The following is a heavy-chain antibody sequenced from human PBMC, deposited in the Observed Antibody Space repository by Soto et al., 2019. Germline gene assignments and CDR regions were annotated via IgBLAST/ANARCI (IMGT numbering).Heavy chain of an antibody. CDR2: ISYDGSNK. CDR1: GFTFSSYA. CDR3: AGGKSRHYYYYGMDV. J-gene: IGHJ6*02. Sequence: GGSLRLSCAASGFTFSSYAMHWVRQAPGKGLEWVGVISYDGSNKYYADSVKGRFTISRDNSKNTLYLQMNSLRAEDTAVYYCAGGKSRHYYYYGMDVWGQGTTVTVS. V-gene: IGHV3-30-3*01.